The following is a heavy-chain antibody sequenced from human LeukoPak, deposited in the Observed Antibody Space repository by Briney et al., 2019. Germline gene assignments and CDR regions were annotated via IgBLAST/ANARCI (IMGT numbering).Heavy chain of an antibody. J-gene: IGHJ4*02. CDR2: IIPIFRTA. V-gene: IGHV1-69*01. CDR1: RGTFISYA. D-gene: IGHD3-3*01. CDR3: ARVSTYYDFWSGYSDPLDY. Sequence: SVKVSCKASRGTFISYAISWVRQAPGQGLEWMGGIIPIFRTANYAQKFQGRVTITADESTSTAYMELSSLRSEDPAVYYCARVSTYYDFWSGYSDPLDYWGQGTLVTVSS.